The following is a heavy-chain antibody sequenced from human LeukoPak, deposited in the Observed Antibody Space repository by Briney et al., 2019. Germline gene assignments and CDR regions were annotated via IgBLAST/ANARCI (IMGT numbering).Heavy chain of an antibody. CDR2: IYYSGST. CDR3: ARGVSRWELLLDMDAFDI. V-gene: IGHV4-59*01. D-gene: IGHD1-26*01. J-gene: IGHJ3*02. Sequence: PSETLSLTCTVSGGSISSYYRSWIRQPPGKGLEWIGYIYYSGSTNYNPSLKSRVTISVDTSKNQFSLKLSSVTAADTAVYYYARGVSRWELLLDMDAFDIWGQGTMVTVSS. CDR1: GGSISSYY.